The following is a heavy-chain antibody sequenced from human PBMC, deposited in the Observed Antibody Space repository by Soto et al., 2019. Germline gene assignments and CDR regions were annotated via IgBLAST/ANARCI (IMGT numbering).Heavy chain of an antibody. CDR3: ARSRREVVVAASGRGAFDI. J-gene: IGHJ3*02. CDR1: GGTFSSYA. CDR2: IIPIFGTA. Sequence: QVQLVQSGAEVKKPGSSVKVSCKASGGTFSSYAISWVRQAPGQGLEWMGGIIPIFGTANYAQKFQGRVTITADESTSTDYMELSSLRSEDTAVYYCARSRREVVVAASGRGAFDIWGQGTMVTVSS. D-gene: IGHD2-15*01. V-gene: IGHV1-69*01.